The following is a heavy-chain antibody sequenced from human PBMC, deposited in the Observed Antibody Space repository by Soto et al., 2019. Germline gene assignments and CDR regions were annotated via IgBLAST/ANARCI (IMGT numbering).Heavy chain of an antibody. J-gene: IGHJ5*02. CDR2: IGGSGSSA. Sequence: GQLLESGGGLVQPGGSLRLSCVASGFTFKNFAMTLVRQAPGTGMEWVWAIGGSGSSANYADAVKGRFTDSRDDSKTTLYLQMGGLRVDGTALYYCAKDAVAYNGEWDWFDLWGQGALVTVSS. CDR1: GFTFKNFA. CDR3: AKDAVAYNGEWDWFDL. D-gene: IGHD3-10*01. V-gene: IGHV3-23*01.